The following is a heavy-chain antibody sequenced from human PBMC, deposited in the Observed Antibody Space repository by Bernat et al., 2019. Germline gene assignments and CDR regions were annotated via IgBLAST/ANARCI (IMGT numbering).Heavy chain of an antibody. CDR2: IKDDGSEK. CDR1: GFTLSTHW. CDR3: ARDTLI. J-gene: IGHJ3*02. V-gene: IGHV3-7*01. Sequence: EVQLVESGGGLVQPGGSLRLSCVASGFTLSTHWMRWVRQAPGKGLEWVANIKDDGSEKFYVDSVKGRFTISRDNAKNSLYLQMNSLRPEDTAVYYCARDTLIWGQGTMVTVSS.